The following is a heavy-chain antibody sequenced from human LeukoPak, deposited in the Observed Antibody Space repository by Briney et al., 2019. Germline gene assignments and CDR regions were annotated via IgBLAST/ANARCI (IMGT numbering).Heavy chain of an antibody. V-gene: IGHV4-30-4*01. Sequence: SETLSLTCTVSGGSISSGDYYWSWIRQPPGKGLEWIGYIYYSGTTYYNPSLKSRVTISVDTSKNQFSLKLSSVTAADTAVYYCARGRYYYGSGSYYNPHYYYGMDVWGQGTTVTVSS. CDR1: GGSISSGDYY. CDR2: IYYSGTT. CDR3: ARGRYYYGSGSYYNPHYYYGMDV. D-gene: IGHD3-10*01. J-gene: IGHJ6*02.